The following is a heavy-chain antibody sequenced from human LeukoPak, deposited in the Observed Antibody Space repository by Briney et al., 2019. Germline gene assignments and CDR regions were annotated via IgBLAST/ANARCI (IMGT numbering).Heavy chain of an antibody. D-gene: IGHD1/OR15-1a*01. CDR3: ARFWFETGTHPTWFDP. V-gene: IGHV1-18*01. J-gene: IGHJ5*02. Sequence: GASVKVSCKASGYTFTSYGISWVRQAPGQGLEWMGWISAYNGNTNYAQKLQGRVTMTTDTSTSTAYMELRSLRSDDTAVYYCARFWFETGTHPTWFDPWGQGTLVTVSS. CDR1: GYTFTSYG. CDR2: ISAYNGNT.